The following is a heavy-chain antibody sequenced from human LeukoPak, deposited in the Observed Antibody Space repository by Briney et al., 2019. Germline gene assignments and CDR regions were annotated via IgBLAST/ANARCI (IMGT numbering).Heavy chain of an antibody. CDR2: IYYSGST. V-gene: IGHV4-31*03. CDR3: ARGLSGYGDPLDY. Sequence: SETLSLTCTVSGGSISSGGYYWSWIRQHPGKGLEWIGYIYYSGSTYYNPPLKSRVTISVDTSKNQFSLKLSSVTAADTAVYYCARGLSGYGDPLDYWGQGTLVTVSS. CDR1: GGSISSGGYY. J-gene: IGHJ4*02. D-gene: IGHD4-17*01.